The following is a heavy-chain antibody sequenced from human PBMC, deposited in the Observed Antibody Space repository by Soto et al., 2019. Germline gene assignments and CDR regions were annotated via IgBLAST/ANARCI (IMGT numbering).Heavy chain of an antibody. D-gene: IGHD2-21*01. Sequence: SETLSLTCTVSGGSISSGGYYWSWIRQHPGKGLEWIGYIYYSGSTYYNPSLKSRVTISVDRSKNQFSLKLSSVTAADTAVYYCARGNVVPLDYWGQGTLVTVSS. V-gene: IGHV4-31*03. CDR3: ARGNVVPLDY. CDR2: IYYSGST. J-gene: IGHJ4*02. CDR1: GGSISSGGYY.